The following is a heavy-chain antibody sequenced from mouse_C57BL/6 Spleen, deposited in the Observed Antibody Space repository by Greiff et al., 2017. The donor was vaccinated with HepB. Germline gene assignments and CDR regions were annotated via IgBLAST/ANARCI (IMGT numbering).Heavy chain of an antibody. Sequence: EVQGVESGGGLVQPGGSMKLSCVASGFTFSNYWMNWVRQSPEKGLEWVAQIRLKSDNYATHYAESVKGRFTISRDDSKSSVYLQMNNLRAEDTGIYYCTYYYGPWYFDVWGTGTTVTVSS. D-gene: IGHD1-1*01. V-gene: IGHV6-3*01. CDR3: TYYYGPWYFDV. CDR1: GFTFSNYW. CDR2: IRLKSDNYAT. J-gene: IGHJ1*03.